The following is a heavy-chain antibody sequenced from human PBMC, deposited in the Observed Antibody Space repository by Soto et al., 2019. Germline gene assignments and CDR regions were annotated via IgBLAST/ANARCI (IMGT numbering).Heavy chain of an antibody. D-gene: IGHD7-27*01. J-gene: IGHJ4*01. CDR3: ARGPGPLGDY. CDR2: INHSGST. Sequence: QVQLQQWGAGLLKPTETLSLTCAVYVGSFSGYYWSWIRQPPGKGLEWIGEINHSGSTNYNPSLKSRVTMSVDTSKNQFSLKLSSVTAADTAVYYCARGPGPLGDYRGHGNLVVVSS. CDR1: VGSFSGYY. V-gene: IGHV4-34*01.